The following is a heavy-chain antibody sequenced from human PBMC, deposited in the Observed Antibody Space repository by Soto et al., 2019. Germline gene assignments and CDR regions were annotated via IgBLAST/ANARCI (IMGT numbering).Heavy chain of an antibody. V-gene: IGHV3-23*01. CDR3: AKDLTNWAFDC. CDR1: GFTFSSYA. CDR2: ISVSCGSS. Sequence: HPGGPLRLSCVASGFTFSSYAMYWVRQAPGKGLVWVSIISVSCGSSYYADSVKGRFTISRDNSKNTLDLQMNSLRAEDTAVYYCAKDLTNWAFDCWGQGTLVTVSS. D-gene: IGHD3-16*01. J-gene: IGHJ4*02.